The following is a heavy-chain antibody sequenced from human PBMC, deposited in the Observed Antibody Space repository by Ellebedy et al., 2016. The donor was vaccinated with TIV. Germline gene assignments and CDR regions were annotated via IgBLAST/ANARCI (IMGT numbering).Heavy chain of an antibody. V-gene: IGHV3-20*04. CDR1: GFKFDDYG. CDR2: INWAGART. CDR3: ARAKDYSSGSYNTYYFDS. Sequence: GESLKISCAASGFKFDDYGMSWVRQAPGKGLEWVSGINWAGARTNYGDSVKGRFTISRDNAKSSLFLQMSSLRAEDTALYYCARAKDYSSGSYNTYYFDSWGPGIPVTVSS. J-gene: IGHJ4*02. D-gene: IGHD3-10*01.